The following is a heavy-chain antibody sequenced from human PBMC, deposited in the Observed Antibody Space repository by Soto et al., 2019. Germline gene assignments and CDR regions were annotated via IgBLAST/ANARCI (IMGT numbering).Heavy chain of an antibody. CDR1: GFTFSNYA. Sequence: EVQLLESGEGLVQPGGSLKLSCAASGFTFSNYAMSWVRQAPGKGLEWVSGIGSSGSNTYYAASVKGRFTISRDNSKNTLFLQMHSLRAEDTAEYYCARVVRYFDTPYGMDVWGQGTTVTVSS. J-gene: IGHJ6*02. D-gene: IGHD3-9*01. CDR2: IGSSGSNT. V-gene: IGHV3-23*01. CDR3: ARVVRYFDTPYGMDV.